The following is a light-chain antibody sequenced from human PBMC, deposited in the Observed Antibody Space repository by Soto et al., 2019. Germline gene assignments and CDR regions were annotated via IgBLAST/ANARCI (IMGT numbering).Light chain of an antibody. CDR2: GAS. Sequence: IVLSHSPGSLSWKTGYGATPSCRASQSVSSCYLAWNQQRPAHTPRLLIYGASSRATGIPDRFSGSGSGTDFTLTISRLEPEDFAVYYCQQYGSSPGTFGQGTKVAIK. V-gene: IGKV3-20*01. CDR3: QQYGSSPGT. CDR1: QSVSSCY. J-gene: IGKJ1*01.